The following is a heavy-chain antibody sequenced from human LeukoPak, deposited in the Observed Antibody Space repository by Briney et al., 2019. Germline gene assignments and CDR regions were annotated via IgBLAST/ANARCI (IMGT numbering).Heavy chain of an antibody. Sequence: ASVKVSCKASGYTFTSYGISWVRQAPGQGLEWMGWISAYNGNTNYAQKLQGRVTMTTDTSTSTAYMELSSLRSEDTAVYRCSSTSSVTYYYGMDVWGQGTTVTVSS. D-gene: IGHD2-2*01. V-gene: IGHV1-18*01. CDR3: SSTSSVTYYYGMDV. J-gene: IGHJ6*02. CDR2: ISAYNGNT. CDR1: GYTFTSYG.